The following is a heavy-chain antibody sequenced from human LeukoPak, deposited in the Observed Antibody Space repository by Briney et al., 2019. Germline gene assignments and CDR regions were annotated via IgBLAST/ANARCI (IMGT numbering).Heavy chain of an antibody. V-gene: IGHV3-48*03. Sequence: GGSLRLSCAASGFTFSSYEMNWVRQAPGKGLEWVSYISSSGSTIYYADSVKGRFTISRDNAKNSLYLQMNSLRAEDTAVYYCARLRYSSSWSTFDYWGQGTLVTVSS. CDR1: GFTFSSYE. D-gene: IGHD6-13*01. J-gene: IGHJ4*02. CDR3: ARLRYSSSWSTFDY. CDR2: ISSSGSTI.